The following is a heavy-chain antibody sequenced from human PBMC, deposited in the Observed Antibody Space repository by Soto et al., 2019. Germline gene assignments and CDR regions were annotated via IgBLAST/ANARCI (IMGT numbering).Heavy chain of an antibody. CDR2: INHSGST. Sequence: KTSETLSLTCAVYGGSFSGYYWSWIRQPPGKGLEWIGEINHSGSTNYNPSLKSRVTISVDTSKNQFSLKLSSVTAADTAVYYCARGRRYYYDSSGYHNWFDPWGQGTLVTVSS. D-gene: IGHD3-22*01. J-gene: IGHJ5*02. CDR3: ARGRRYYYDSSGYHNWFDP. CDR1: GGSFSGYY. V-gene: IGHV4-34*01.